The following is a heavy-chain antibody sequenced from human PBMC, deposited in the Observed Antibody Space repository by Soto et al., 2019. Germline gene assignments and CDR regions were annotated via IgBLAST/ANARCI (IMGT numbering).Heavy chain of an antibody. Sequence: QVQLVQSGAEVKKPGASVKVSCKASGYPFTTYHLHWVRQAPGQGLEWMGIVYVTGTGTRSAQKSQGRFTMTRDSSTSTVYMELSSLRSDDTAVYYCARPEGYGSGSYYFDSWGQGTLVTVSS. D-gene: IGHD3-10*01. V-gene: IGHV1-46*01. CDR1: GYPFTTYH. J-gene: IGHJ4*02. CDR3: ARPEGYGSGSYYFDS. CDR2: VYVTGTGT.